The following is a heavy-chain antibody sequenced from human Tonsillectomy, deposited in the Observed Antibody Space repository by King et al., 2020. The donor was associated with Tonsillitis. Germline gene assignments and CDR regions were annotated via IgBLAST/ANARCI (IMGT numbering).Heavy chain of an antibody. J-gene: IGHJ4*02. CDR3: ARMESSGYHHY. D-gene: IGHD3-22*01. CDR2: IYYSGST. CDR1: RGSINRNY. V-gene: IGHV4-59*08. Sequence: VQLQESGPGLVKPSETLSLTCTVSRGSINRNYWSWIRQPPGKGVEWIGYIYYSGSTKYNPSLESRVTISVDTSKNLFSLNLTSVTAADTAVYYCARMESSGYHHYWGQGTLVTVSS.